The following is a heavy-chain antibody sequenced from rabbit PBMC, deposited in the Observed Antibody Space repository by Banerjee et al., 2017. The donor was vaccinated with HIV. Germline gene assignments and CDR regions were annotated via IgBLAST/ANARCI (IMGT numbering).Heavy chain of an antibody. D-gene: IGHD7-1*01. J-gene: IGHJ4*01. CDR1: GFSFSSGYD. Sequence: QSLEESGGDLVKPGASLTLTCTASGFSFSSGYDMCWVRQPPGKGPEWIGCIDDGSSGITWYANWAKGRFTISKTSSTTVTLQMTSLTAADTATYFCARDLTGVTGWNFNLWGPGTLVTVS. V-gene: IGHV1S40*01. CDR2: IDDGSSGIT. CDR3: ARDLTGVTGWNFNL.